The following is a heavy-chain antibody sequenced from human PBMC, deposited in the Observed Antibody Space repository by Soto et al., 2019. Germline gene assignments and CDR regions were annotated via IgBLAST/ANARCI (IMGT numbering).Heavy chain of an antibody. J-gene: IGHJ4*02. Sequence: PSETLSLTCTVSGDSIRSGSYHWAWIRQPPGKGLEWIASIYYSGTTYYNPSLKSRVTISVDTSRNQLSVKLGSVTAADTAAYFCVRHVGDRLWYFDYWGQGTQVTVSS. CDR1: GDSIRSGSYH. V-gene: IGHV4-39*01. CDR3: VRHVGDRLWYFDY. D-gene: IGHD2-21*01. CDR2: IYYSGTT.